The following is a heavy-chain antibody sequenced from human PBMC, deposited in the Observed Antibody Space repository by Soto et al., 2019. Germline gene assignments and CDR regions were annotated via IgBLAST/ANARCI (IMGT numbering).Heavy chain of an antibody. J-gene: IGHJ4*02. CDR1: GFTLTGNY. CDR2: IIPIFGTA. D-gene: IGHD3-3*01. Sequence: SVEASSKASGFTLTGNYMHWVRQAPEQGLEWMGGIIPIFGTANYAQKFQGRVTITADESTSTAYMELSSLRSEDTAVYYCESPDYDFWSGYPLVVWGQGTLVTVSS. V-gene: IGHV1-69*13. CDR3: ESPDYDFWSGYPLVV.